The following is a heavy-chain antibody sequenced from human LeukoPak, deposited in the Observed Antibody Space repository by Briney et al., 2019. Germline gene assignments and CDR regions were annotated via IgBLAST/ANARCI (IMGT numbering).Heavy chain of an antibody. CDR1: GFTFSSYA. D-gene: IGHD6-13*01. CDR3: AKPAAYSSSWYCFDY. Sequence: GGSLRLSCAASGFTFSSYAMSWVRQAPGKGLERVSAISGSGGSTYYADSVKGRFTISRDNSKNTLYLQMNSLRAEDTAVYYCAKPAAYSSSWYCFDYWGQGTLVTVSS. V-gene: IGHV3-23*01. J-gene: IGHJ4*02. CDR2: ISGSGGST.